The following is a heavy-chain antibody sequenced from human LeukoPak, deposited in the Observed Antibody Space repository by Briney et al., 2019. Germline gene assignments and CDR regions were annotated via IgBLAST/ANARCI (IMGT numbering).Heavy chain of an antibody. J-gene: IGHJ3*02. CDR1: GFTFNIYS. CDR2: ISRQSVYI. CDR3: SRDLDCTVTTCFDGDDGFDI. Sequence: GGSLRLSCEASGFTFNIYSMNWVRQVPGKGLEWVSSISRQSVYIYYADSVKGRFAISRDNAKKSLYLQMNSLTAEDTAVYFCSRDLDCTVTTCFDGDDGFDIWGRGTMVTVSS. D-gene: IGHD2-8*02. V-gene: IGHV3-21*01.